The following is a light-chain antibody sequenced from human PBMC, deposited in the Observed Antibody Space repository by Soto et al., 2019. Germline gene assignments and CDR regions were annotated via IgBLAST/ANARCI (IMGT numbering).Light chain of an antibody. CDR2: ATS. V-gene: IGKV1-6*02. CDR1: QVIRKD. Sequence: AIQMTQSPSSLSASVGGRFTMTFLASQVIRKDLAWYQQKPGKAPKLLIYATSSLQTGVPSRFSGSGSGRDFTLTISSLQPEDFATYYCLQDYNYPRTFGQGTKVDI. J-gene: IGKJ1*01. CDR3: LQDYNYPRT.